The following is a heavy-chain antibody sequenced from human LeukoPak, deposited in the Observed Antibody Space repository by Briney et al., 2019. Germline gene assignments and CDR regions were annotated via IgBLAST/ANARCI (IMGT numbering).Heavy chain of an antibody. CDR2: IVGGGGGTT. J-gene: IGHJ6*03. CDR3: AKTATYYYYNYYMDA. V-gene: IGHV3-23*01. CDR1: GFTFSSYA. D-gene: IGHD5-24*01. Sequence: GGSLRLSCAASGFTFSSYAMIWIRQAPGKGLEWVSAIVGGGGGTTYYAESVKGRFTIPRDNSDNRLYLQMNSLRVDDTAVYYCAKTATYYYYNYYMDAWGKGTTVTVSS.